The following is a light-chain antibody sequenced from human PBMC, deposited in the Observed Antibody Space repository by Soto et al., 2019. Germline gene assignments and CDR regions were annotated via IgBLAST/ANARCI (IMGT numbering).Light chain of an antibody. J-gene: IGLJ1*01. CDR3: GSYRISTAV. V-gene: IGLV2-14*02. CDR2: EGS. CDR1: SSDIGSNNL. Sequence: QSALTQPASVSGSPGQSITISCTGSSSDIGSNNLVSWYQQHPGKAPKLMIYEGSKRPSGVSNRFSGSKSGNTASLTISGLQAEDEADYYCGSYRISTAVFGTGTKVTVL.